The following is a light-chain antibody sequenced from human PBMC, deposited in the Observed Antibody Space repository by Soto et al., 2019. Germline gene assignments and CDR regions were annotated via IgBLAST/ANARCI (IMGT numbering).Light chain of an antibody. J-gene: IGKJ1*01. CDR2: GAS. CDR3: QQDNIWHLA. Sequence: EIVMTQSPATLSLSPGERATLSCRASQSVSSNLAWYQQKPGQAPRLIIYGASTRTTDIPARFSGSGSGSETTLTISILQAEDFAIYYCQQDNIWHLAFGQGTQVEIK. V-gene: IGKV3-15*01. CDR1: QSVSSN.